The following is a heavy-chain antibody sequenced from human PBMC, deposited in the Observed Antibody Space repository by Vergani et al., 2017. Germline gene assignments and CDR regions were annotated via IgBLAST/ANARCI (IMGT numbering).Heavy chain of an antibody. J-gene: IGHJ6*02. V-gene: IGHV1-69*08. CDR1: GGTFSSYT. Sequence: QVQLVQSGAEVKKPGSSVKVSCKASGGTFSSYTISWVRQAPGQGLEWMGRIIPILGIANYAQKFQGRVTITADKSTSTAYMELSSLRSEDTAVYYCAGDPGTMVRRGDYYYYGMDVWGQGTTVTVSS. CDR2: IIPILGIA. CDR3: AGDPGTMVRRGDYYYYGMDV. D-gene: IGHD3-10*01.